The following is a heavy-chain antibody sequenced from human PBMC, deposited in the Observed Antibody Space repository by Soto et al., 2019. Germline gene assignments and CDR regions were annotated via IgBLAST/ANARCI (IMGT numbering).Heavy chain of an antibody. J-gene: IGHJ4*02. CDR3: ATKGIAVAVGGY. CDR2: INAGNGNT. CDR1: GYTFTSYA. D-gene: IGHD6-19*01. Sequence: QVQLVQSGAEVKKPGASVKVSCKASGYTFTSYAMHWVRLAPGQRLEWMGWINAGNGNTKYSQKFQGRVTITRDTSASTAYMELSSLRSEDTAVYYCATKGIAVAVGGYWGQGTLVTVSS. V-gene: IGHV1-3*01.